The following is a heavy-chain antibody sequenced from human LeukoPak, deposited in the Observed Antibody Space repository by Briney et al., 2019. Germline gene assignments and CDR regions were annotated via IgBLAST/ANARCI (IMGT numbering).Heavy chain of an antibody. V-gene: IGHV3-74*01. CDR1: GFDFSDYW. D-gene: IGHD3-10*01. CDR3: ARTRGNAFDI. Sequence: LAGGSLTLSCAGSGFDFSDYWMHWVRQAPAKGPVWVSRVNTDGDSTIYADFVEGRFTISRDNDKNTLYLRMRTLRAEDTAVYYCARTRGNAFDIWGLGTLVTVSS. CDR2: VNTDGDST. J-gene: IGHJ3*02.